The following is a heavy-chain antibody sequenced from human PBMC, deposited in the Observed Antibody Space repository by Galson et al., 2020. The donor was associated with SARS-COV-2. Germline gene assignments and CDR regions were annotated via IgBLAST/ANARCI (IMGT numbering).Heavy chain of an antibody. CDR2: IKSKTDGGTT. Sequence: GGSLRLSCAASGFTFSNAWMSWVRQAPGKGLEWVGRIKSKTDGGTTDYAAPVKGRFTISRDDSKNTLYLQMNSLKTEDTAVYYCTTAGTGYSSSWYSDWFDPWGQGTLVTVSS. CDR1: GFTFSNAW. J-gene: IGHJ5*02. CDR3: TTAGTGYSSSWYSDWFDP. V-gene: IGHV3-15*01. D-gene: IGHD6-13*01.